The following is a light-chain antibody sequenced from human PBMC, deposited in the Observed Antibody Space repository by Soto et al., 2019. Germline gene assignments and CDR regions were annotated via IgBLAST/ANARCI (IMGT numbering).Light chain of an antibody. Sequence: DIVMTQSPDSLAVSLGERATINCKSSQSLLYSSNNKNYLAWYQQKPGQPPELLISWASTRESGLPDRFSGSGSGTDFTLIISSLQAEDVAVYYCQQYYATPLTFGGGTKVEIK. CDR1: QSLLYSSNNKNY. CDR2: WAS. V-gene: IGKV4-1*01. CDR3: QQYYATPLT. J-gene: IGKJ4*01.